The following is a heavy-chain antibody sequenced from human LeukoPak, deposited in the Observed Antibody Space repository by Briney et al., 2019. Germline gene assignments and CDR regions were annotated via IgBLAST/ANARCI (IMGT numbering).Heavy chain of an antibody. D-gene: IGHD3-16*01. J-gene: IGHJ4*02. CDR2: INNRGST. Sequence: SETLSLTCAVYGASFSDSYSSWIRQSPQKGLEWIGEINNRGSTSYNPSLNSRVIMSVDRSKNQFSLRLTSVTAADTAVYYCARGRYGPRLGNWGQGTLVTVSS. V-gene: IGHV4-34*01. CDR1: GASFSDSY. CDR3: ARGRYGPRLGN.